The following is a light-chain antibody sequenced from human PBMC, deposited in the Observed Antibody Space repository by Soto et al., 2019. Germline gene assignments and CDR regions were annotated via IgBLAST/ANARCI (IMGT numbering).Light chain of an antibody. V-gene: IGLV2-14*03. CDR1: HNDIGTYDY. Sequence: QSALTQPTSVSGSPGQSITISCTGNHNDIGTYDYVSWYQQHPGRAPRLLIHGVTTRPSGISGRFSASKSGLTASLTISGLQPEDKADYYCSSYTSSRDYVFGIGTKVTVL. CDR3: SSYTSSRDYV. CDR2: GVT. J-gene: IGLJ1*01.